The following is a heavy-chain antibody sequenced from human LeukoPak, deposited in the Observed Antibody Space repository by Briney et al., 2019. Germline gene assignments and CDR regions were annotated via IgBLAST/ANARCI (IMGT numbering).Heavy chain of an antibody. CDR2: IYRSGST. CDR1: GGSISISNC. V-gene: IGHV4-4*02. CDR3: ARDGSDDQYFDY. Sequence: TSGTLSLTCAVSGGSISISNCWSWVRQPPGKGLEWIGEIYRSGSTNYNPSLKSRVIISVDKSKNQFSLKVSSVTAADTAVYYCARDGSDDQYFDYWGRGTLVTVSS. J-gene: IGHJ4*02.